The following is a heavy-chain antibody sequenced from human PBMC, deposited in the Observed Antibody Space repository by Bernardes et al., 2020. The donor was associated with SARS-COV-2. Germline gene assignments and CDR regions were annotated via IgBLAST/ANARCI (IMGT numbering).Heavy chain of an antibody. V-gene: IGHV3-23*01. Sequence: VGSLRLSCADSGLHFTMFAMTWVRQAPGKGLEWVASISGSVYTTFYADSVKGRFTISRDSFENAVSLQMANLRAEDTAVYYCAKGSSRRAYGMDVWGQGTTVTVSS. CDR2: ISGSVYTT. CDR3: AKGSSRRAYGMDV. J-gene: IGHJ6*02. CDR1: GLHFTMFA.